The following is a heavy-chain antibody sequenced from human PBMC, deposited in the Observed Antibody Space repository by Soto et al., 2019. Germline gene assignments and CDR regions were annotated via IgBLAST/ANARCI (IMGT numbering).Heavy chain of an antibody. CDR3: ARDAEQQPVLWYYYYGMDV. J-gene: IGHJ6*02. CDR2: ISYDGSNK. Sequence: QVQLVESGGGVVQPGRSLRLSCAASGFTFSSYAMHWVRQAPGKGLEWVAVISYDGSNKYYADSVKGRFTISRDNSKNTLYLQMNSLRAEDTAVYYCARDAEQQPVLWYYYYGMDVWGQGTTVTVSS. V-gene: IGHV3-30-3*01. D-gene: IGHD6-6*01. CDR1: GFTFSSYA.